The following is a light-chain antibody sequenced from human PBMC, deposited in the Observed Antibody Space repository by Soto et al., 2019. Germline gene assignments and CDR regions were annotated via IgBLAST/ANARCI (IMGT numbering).Light chain of an antibody. CDR1: QSVSSY. J-gene: IGKJ3*01. CDR2: DAS. CDR3: QQRSNWPPLFT. V-gene: IGKV3-11*01. Sequence: EIVLTQSPATLSLSPGERATLSCRASQSVSSYLAWYQQKPGQAPGLLIYDASNRATGIPARFSGSGSGTDVTLTISSLEPEDFAVYYCQQRSNWPPLFTFGPGTKVDIK.